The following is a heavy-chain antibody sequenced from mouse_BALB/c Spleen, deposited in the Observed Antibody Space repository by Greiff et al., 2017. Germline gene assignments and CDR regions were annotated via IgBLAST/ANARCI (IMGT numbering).Heavy chain of an antibody. J-gene: IGHJ3*01. CDR2: ISSGSSTI. CDR1: GFTFSSFG. V-gene: IGHV5-17*02. D-gene: IGHD2-1*01. Sequence: EVMLVESGGGLVPPGGSRKLSCAASGFTFSSFGMHWVRQAPEKGLEWVAYISSGSSTIYYADTVKGRFTISRDNPKNTLFLPMTSLRSEDTAMYYCARPIYGNPWFAYWGQGTLVTVSA. CDR3: ARPIYGNPWFAY.